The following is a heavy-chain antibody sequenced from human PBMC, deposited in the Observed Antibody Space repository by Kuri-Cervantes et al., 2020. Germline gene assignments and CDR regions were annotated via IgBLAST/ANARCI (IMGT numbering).Heavy chain of an antibody. J-gene: IGHJ4*02. D-gene: IGHD3-16*01. Sequence: GSLRLSCAVYGGSFSGYYWSWIRQPPGKGLEWIGEINHSGSTNYNPSLESRVTISVDTSKNQFSLKLSSVTAAATAVYYCARGPLSSGLRVGRVFDYWGQGTLVTVSS. CDR3: ARGPLSSGLRVGRVFDY. CDR1: GGSFSGYY. CDR2: INHSGST. V-gene: IGHV4-34*01.